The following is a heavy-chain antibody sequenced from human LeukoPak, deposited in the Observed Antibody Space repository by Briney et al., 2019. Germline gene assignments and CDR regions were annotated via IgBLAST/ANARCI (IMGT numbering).Heavy chain of an antibody. D-gene: IGHD4-17*01. CDR1: GGSISSGSYY. V-gene: IGHV4-61*02. CDR2: IYTSGST. J-gene: IGHJ5*02. Sequence: SETLSLTCTVSGGSISSGSYYWSWIRQPAGKGLEWIGRIYTSGSTHYNPSLKSRVTISVDTSKNQFSLKLSSVTAADTAVYYCARTVLRWFDPWGQGSLVTVSS. CDR3: ARTVLRWFDP.